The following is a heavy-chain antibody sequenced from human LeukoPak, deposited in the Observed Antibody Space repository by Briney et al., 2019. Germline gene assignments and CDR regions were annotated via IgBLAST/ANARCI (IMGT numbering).Heavy chain of an antibody. CDR1: GFTFNKYW. CDR2: IKQDGSEK. D-gene: IGHD1-26*01. V-gene: IGHV3-7*01. CDR3: ARLLSGSYYGGYYYYMDV. Sequence: GGSLRLSCAASGFTFNKYWMTWVRQAPGKGLEWVANIKQDGSEKYYVDSVKGRFTISRDNAKNSLYLQMNSLRAEDTAVYYCARLLSGSYYGGYYYYMDVWGKGTTVTVSS. J-gene: IGHJ6*03.